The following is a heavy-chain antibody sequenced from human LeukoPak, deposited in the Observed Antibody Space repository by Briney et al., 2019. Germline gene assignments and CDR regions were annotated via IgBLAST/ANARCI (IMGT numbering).Heavy chain of an antibody. CDR2: IYPGDSDI. CDR1: GYSFTSYW. Sequence: RGESLQISCKGSGYSFTSYWIGWVRRLPDKGLEWLAMIYPGDSDIRYSPSFQGQVTISVDKSITTAYLQWSSLKASDTAMYYCVTGWRGDFYDPAHYWGQGTLVTVSA. D-gene: IGHD2/OR15-2a*01. J-gene: IGHJ4*02. CDR3: VTGWRGDFYDPAHY. V-gene: IGHV5-51*01.